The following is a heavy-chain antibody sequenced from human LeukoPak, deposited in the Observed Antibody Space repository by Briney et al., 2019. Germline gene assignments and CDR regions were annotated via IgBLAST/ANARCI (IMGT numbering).Heavy chain of an antibody. CDR3: ARDRRSLSHKYFEY. Sequence: GGSLRLSCAASGCTFSSYWMSWVRHPQAKGLEWVAIINKAGSEKYYVDSEKGQFTISRDNAKNSLYLQMNSRRAEDTAVYYCARDRRSLSHKYFEYRGQGTLVTVSS. J-gene: IGHJ4*02. CDR2: INKAGSEK. V-gene: IGHV3-7*03. D-gene: IGHD3-16*01. CDR1: GCTFSSYW.